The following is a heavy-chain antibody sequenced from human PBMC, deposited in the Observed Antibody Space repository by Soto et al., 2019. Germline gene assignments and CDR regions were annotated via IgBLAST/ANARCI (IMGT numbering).Heavy chain of an antibody. J-gene: IGHJ5*01. CDR2: IYYSGDT. CDR3: ARHPYTIPRWFES. CDR1: GASISSSSYY. D-gene: IGHD1-1*01. V-gene: IGHV4-39*01. Sequence: QVQLQESGPGLVKPSETLSLTCTVSGASISSSSYYWGWIRQPPGKGLEWIGSIYYSGDTSYNPSLKSRVTISVDTSRKQFSLKLSSVTAADTAVYYRARHPYTIPRWFESWGQGTLVTVSS.